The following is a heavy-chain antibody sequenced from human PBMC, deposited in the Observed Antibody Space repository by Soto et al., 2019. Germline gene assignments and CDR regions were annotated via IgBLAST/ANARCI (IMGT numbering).Heavy chain of an antibody. D-gene: IGHD3-10*01. CDR1: GFTFSSYA. J-gene: IGHJ6*02. CDR3: AIFCGLLWFGESPKTDV. V-gene: IGHV3-30-3*01. Sequence: QVQLVESGGGVVQPGRSLRLSCAASGFTFSSYAMHWVRQAPGKGLEWVAVISYDGSNKYYADSVKGPFTISRDNSKNPLYLQMNSLRAEDTAVYYCAIFCGLLWFGESPKTDVSGQGTTVTVCS. CDR2: ISYDGSNK.